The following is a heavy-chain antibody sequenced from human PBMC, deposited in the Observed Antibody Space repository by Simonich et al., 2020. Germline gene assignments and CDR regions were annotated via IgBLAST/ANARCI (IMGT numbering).Heavy chain of an antibody. D-gene: IGHD3-3*01. CDR3: ALRGGDFNFWSGYRFDP. CDR2: IIPIFGTA. J-gene: IGHJ5*02. Sequence: QVQLVQSGAEVKKPGSSVKVSCKASGGTFSSYAISWGRQAPGQGLVWMGGIIPIFGTANSAQKFQGRVTITADESTSTAYMELSSLRSEDTAVYYCALRGGDFNFWSGYRFDPWGQGTLVTVSS. V-gene: IGHV1-69*13. CDR1: GGTFSSYA.